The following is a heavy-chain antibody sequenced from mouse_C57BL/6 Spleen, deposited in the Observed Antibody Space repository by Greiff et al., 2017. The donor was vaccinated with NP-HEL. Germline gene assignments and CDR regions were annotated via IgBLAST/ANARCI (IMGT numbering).Heavy chain of an antibody. CDR3: ARDYGSMAY. V-gene: IGHV1-69*01. CDR1: GYTFTSYW. D-gene: IGHD1-1*01. Sequence: VQLQQSGAELVMPGASVKLSCKASGYTFTSYWMHWVKQRPGQGLEWIGEIDPSDSYTNYNQKFKGKSTLTVDKSSSTAYMQLSSLTSEDSAVYYCARDYGSMAYWGQGTLVTVSA. J-gene: IGHJ3*01. CDR2: IDPSDSYT.